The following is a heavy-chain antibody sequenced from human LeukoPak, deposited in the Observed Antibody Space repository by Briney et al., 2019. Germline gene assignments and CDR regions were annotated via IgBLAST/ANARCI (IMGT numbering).Heavy chain of an antibody. CDR1: GFTFSSYA. V-gene: IGHV3-15*01. D-gene: IGHD3-10*01. CDR2: IKSSTDGGTT. J-gene: IGHJ2*01. Sequence: GGSLRLSCAASGFTFSSYAMSWVRQAPGKGLEWVGHIKSSTDGGTTDYAAPVKGRFTISRDDSRNTLYLQMNSLKTEDTAVYYCATENLWFDESLDCWYFDLWGRGTLVSVSS. CDR3: ATENLWFDESLDCWYFDL.